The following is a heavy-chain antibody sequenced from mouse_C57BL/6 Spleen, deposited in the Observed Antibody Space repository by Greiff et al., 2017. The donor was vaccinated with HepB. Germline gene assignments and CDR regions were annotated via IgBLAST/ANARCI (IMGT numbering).Heavy chain of an antibody. J-gene: IGHJ4*01. CDR3: ARHLLWGAMDY. Sequence: EVQLQQSGPELVKPGASVKIPCKASGYTFTDYNMDWVKQSHGKSLEWIGDNNPNNGGTIYNQKVKGKATLTGDKSSSTAYMELRSQASEDTAVYYCARHLLWGAMDYWGQGTSGTVSS. V-gene: IGHV1-18*01. D-gene: IGHD2-1*01. CDR1: GYTFTDYN. CDR2: NNPNNGGT.